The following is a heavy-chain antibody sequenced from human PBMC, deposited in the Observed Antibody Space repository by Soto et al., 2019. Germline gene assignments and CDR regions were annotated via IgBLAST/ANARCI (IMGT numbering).Heavy chain of an antibody. CDR2: ISYDGSNK. CDR3: AKDYLEWDDYYGMDV. J-gene: IGHJ6*02. D-gene: IGHD3-3*01. Sequence: QVQLVESGGGVVQPGRSLRLSCAASGFTFISYGMHWVRQAPGKGLERVAVISYDGSNKYYADSVKGRFTISRDNSKNTLYLQMNSLRAEDTAVYYCAKDYLEWDDYYGMDVWGQGTTVTVSS. CDR1: GFTFISYG. V-gene: IGHV3-30*18.